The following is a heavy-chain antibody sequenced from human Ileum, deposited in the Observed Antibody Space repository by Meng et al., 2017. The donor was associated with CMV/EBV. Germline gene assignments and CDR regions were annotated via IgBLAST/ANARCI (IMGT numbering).Heavy chain of an antibody. V-gene: IGHV3-48*03. Sequence: GSLRLSCAASGFTFSSYEMNWLRQAPGKGLEWVSFLGTSGRNIYYTDSVKGRFTISRDIAMNSLYLQMSSLRAEDTAVYYCARYSTSNAFDLWGQGTLVTVSS. D-gene: IGHD6-13*01. J-gene: IGHJ3*01. CDR1: GFTFSSYE. CDR3: ARYSTSNAFDL. CDR2: LGTSGRNI.